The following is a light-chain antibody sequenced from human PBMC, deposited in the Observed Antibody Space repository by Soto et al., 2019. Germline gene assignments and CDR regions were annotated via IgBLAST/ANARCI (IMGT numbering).Light chain of an antibody. J-gene: IGKJ1*01. Sequence: DIVMTQSPDSLAVSLGERATITCRSSQSVLYIPTNKNYVAWYQQKPGQPPKLLLYWASTRESGVPDRFSGSGSGTYFTLTIRSLQPDDFATYYCQQYNSYSRTFGQGTKVDIK. V-gene: IGKV4-1*01. CDR2: WAS. CDR3: QQYNSYSRT. CDR1: QSVLYIPTNKNY.